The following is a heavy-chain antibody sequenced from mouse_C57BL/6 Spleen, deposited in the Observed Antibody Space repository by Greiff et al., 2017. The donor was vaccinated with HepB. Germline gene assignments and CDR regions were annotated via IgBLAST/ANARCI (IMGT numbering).Heavy chain of an antibody. D-gene: IGHD2-4*01. Sequence: VQLQQSGPELVKPGASVKMSCKASGYTFTDYNMHWVKQSHGKSLEWIGYINPNNGGTSYNQKFKGKATLTVNKSSSTAYMELRSLTSEDSAVYYCARYDYDVVKAMDYWGQGTSVTVSS. CDR2: INPNNGGT. CDR3: ARYDYDVVKAMDY. V-gene: IGHV1-22*01. CDR1: GYTFTDYN. J-gene: IGHJ4*01.